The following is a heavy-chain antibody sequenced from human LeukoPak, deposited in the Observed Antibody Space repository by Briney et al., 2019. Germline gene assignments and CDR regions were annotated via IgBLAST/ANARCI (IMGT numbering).Heavy chain of an antibody. CDR3: ARDRSGYYSYFDY. J-gene: IGHJ4*02. D-gene: IGHD3-22*01. CDR2: ISSSSSYI. CDR1: GFTFGSYS. V-gene: IGHV3-21*01. Sequence: PGGSLRLSCAASGFTFGSYSMNWVRQAPGKGLEWVSSISSSSSYIYYADSVKGRFTISRDNAKNSLYLQMNSLRAEDTAVYYCARDRSGYYSYFDYWGQGTLVTVSS.